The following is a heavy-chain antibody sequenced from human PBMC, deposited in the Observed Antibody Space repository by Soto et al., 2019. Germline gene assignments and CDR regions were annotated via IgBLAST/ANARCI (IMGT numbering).Heavy chain of an antibody. J-gene: IGHJ4*02. D-gene: IGHD3-10*01. CDR3: ASMGYHYGSGSYPLDY. V-gene: IGHV4-59*08. CDR1: GGSISSYY. CDR2: MYNMGST. Sequence: QVQLQESGPGLVKPSETLSLTCTVSGGSISSYYWTWIRQPPGKGLEWIGFMYNMGSTHYNPSLKTRLTISLETSKCQLSLNLSSVTAADTAVYYCASMGYHYGSGSYPLDYWGQGTLVTVSS.